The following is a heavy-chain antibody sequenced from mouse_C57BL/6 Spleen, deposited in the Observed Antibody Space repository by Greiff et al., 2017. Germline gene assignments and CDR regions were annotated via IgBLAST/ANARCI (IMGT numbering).Heavy chain of an antibody. D-gene: IGHD2-5*01. CDR1: GYTFTSYW. CDR2: IYPGSGST. V-gene: IGHV1-55*01. Sequence: QVQLQQPGAELVKPGASVKMSCKASGYTFTSYWITWVKQRPGQGLEWIGDIYPGSGSTNYNEKFKSKATLTVDTSSSTAYMQLSSLTSEDSAVYYCARVGYSNANAMDYWGQGTSVTVSS. J-gene: IGHJ4*01. CDR3: ARVGYSNANAMDY.